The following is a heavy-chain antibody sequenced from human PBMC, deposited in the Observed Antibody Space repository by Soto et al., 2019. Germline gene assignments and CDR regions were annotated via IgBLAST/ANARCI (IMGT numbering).Heavy chain of an antibody. Sequence: QVQLQESGPGLVKPLQTLSLTCTVSGGSISSGDYYWSWIRQPPGKGLEWIGYIYYSGSTYYNPSLKSRVTISVDTSKNQFSLKLSSVTAADTAVYYCARTLGYCISTSCSRGYYYYYGMDVWGQGTTVTVSS. V-gene: IGHV4-30-4*01. J-gene: IGHJ6*02. CDR1: GGSISSGDYY. CDR2: IYYSGST. D-gene: IGHD2-2*01. CDR3: ARTLGYCISTSCSRGYYYYYGMDV.